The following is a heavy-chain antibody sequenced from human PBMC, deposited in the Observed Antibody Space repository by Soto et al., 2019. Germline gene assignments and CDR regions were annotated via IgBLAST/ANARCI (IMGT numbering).Heavy chain of an antibody. CDR3: ARYFGIYYYYGMDV. CDR2: INAGNGNT. CDR1: GYTFTSYA. Sequence: ASVKVSCKASGYTFTSYAMHWVRQAPGQRLEWMGWINAGNGNTKYSQKFQGRVTITRDTSASTAYMELSNLRSEDTAVYYCARYFGIYYYYGMDVWGQGTTVTVSS. V-gene: IGHV1-3*01. J-gene: IGHJ6*02. D-gene: IGHD3-10*01.